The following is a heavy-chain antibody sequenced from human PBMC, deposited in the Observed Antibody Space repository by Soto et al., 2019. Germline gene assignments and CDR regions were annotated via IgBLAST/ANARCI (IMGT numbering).Heavy chain of an antibody. V-gene: IGHV3-23*01. CDR3: ANFGGHRAYYYDSSGYFFSYGMVV. Sequence: GGSLRLSCACSGFTFRIYAMSWVRLAAGKGLEWVSAISGSGGSTYYADSVKGLFTISRDNSKNTLYLQMNSLRAEDTAVYYCANFGGHRAYYYDSSGYFFSYGMVVWGQGTPVTVSS. D-gene: IGHD3-22*01. CDR2: ISGSGGST. J-gene: IGHJ6*02. CDR1: GFTFRIYA.